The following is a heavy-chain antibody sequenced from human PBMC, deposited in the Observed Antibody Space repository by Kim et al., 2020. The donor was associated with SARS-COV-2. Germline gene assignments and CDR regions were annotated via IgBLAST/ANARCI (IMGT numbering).Heavy chain of an antibody. J-gene: IGHJ4*02. V-gene: IGHV3-23*01. Sequence: ADSGKSRVTISRDNSKNTLYLQMNSLRAEDTAVFYCAKTRGGGDWTHFDYWGQGTLVTVSS. CDR3: AKTRGGGDWTHFDY. D-gene: IGHD2-21*02.